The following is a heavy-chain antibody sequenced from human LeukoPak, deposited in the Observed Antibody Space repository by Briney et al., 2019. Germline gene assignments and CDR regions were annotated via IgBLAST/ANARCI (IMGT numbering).Heavy chain of an antibody. CDR1: GGSFSGYY. V-gene: IGHV4-34*01. CDR3: ARTMVRGVIRLREAFDI. Sequence: SETLSLTCAVYGGSFSGYYWSWIRQPPGKGLEWIGEINHSGSTNYSPSLKSRVTISVDTSKNQFSLKLSSVTAADTAVYYCARTMVRGVIRLREAFDIWGQGTMVTVSS. J-gene: IGHJ3*02. CDR2: INHSGST. D-gene: IGHD3-10*01.